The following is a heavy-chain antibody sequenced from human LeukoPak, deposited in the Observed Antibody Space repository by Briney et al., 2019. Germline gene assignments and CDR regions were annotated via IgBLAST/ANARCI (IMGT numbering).Heavy chain of an antibody. CDR3: ARYTSRGGAFDI. Sequence: PSETLSLTCTVSGGSLRSYYWSWIRQPPGKGLEWIGYIHYSGRTNYNPSLKSRVTISVDTSKNQISLKVSSVTAADTAVYHCARYTSRGGAFDIWGQGTMVTVSS. V-gene: IGHV4-59*01. CDR2: IHYSGRT. J-gene: IGHJ3*02. D-gene: IGHD5-24*01. CDR1: GGSLRSYY.